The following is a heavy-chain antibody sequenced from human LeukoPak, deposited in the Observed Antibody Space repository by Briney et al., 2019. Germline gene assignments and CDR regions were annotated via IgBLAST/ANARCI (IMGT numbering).Heavy chain of an antibody. V-gene: IGHV1-8*01. D-gene: IGHD2-15*01. J-gene: IGHJ6*02. CDR1: GYTFISYD. CDR2: MNPNSGNT. CDR3: ARGLEWWYYYGMDV. Sequence: ASVKVSCKASGYTFISYDINWVRQATGQGLEWMGWMNPNSGNTGYAQKFQGRVTMTRNTSISTAYMELSSLRSEDTAVYYCARGLEWWYYYGMDVWGQGTTVTVSS.